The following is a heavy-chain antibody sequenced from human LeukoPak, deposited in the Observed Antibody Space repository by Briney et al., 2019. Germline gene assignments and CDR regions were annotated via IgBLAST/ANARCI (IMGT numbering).Heavy chain of an antibody. CDR3: ARVVQYYGSGRYLAFDY. V-gene: IGHV4-59*01. D-gene: IGHD3-10*01. CDR2: IYYSGST. CDR1: GGSISSYY. Sequence: SETLSLTCTVSGGSISSYYWSWIRQPPGKGLEWIGYIYYSGSTNYNPSLKSRGTISVDTSKNQFSLKLSSVTAADTAVYYCARVVQYYGSGRYLAFDYWGQGTLVTVSS. J-gene: IGHJ4*02.